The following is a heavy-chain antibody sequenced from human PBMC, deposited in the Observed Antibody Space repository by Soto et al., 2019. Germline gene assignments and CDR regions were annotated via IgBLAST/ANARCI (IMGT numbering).Heavy chain of an antibody. CDR1: GGTFSSYS. CDR2: INPKIGAT. J-gene: IGHJ4*02. V-gene: IGHV1-2*02. Sequence: ASVKVSCKASGGTFSSYSISWVRQAPGQGLEWMGGINPKIGATNYARKFQGRVTMIRDTSISTVYTELRNLKSDDTAVYSCAIQDGGVAYWGQGTLVTVSS. D-gene: IGHD3-16*01. CDR3: AIQDGGVAY.